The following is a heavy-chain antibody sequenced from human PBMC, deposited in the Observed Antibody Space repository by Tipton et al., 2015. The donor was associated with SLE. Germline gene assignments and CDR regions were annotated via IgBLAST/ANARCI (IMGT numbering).Heavy chain of an antibody. Sequence: LRLSCTVSGGSISSSSYYWGWIRQPPGKGLEWIGSIYYSGSTYYNPSLKSRVTISVDTSKNQFSLKLSSVTAADTAVYYCAREARPYYYYYSMDVWGKGTTVTVSS. V-gene: IGHV4-39*07. CDR3: AREARPYYYYYSMDV. CDR2: IYYSGST. CDR1: GGSISSSSYY. J-gene: IGHJ6*03.